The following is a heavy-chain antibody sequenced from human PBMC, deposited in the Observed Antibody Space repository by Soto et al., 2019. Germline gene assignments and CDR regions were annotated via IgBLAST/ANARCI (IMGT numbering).Heavy chain of an antibody. V-gene: IGHV3-21*01. CDR1: GFTFSSYS. CDR3: ARDFICSGGSCLLVPGVGSAFDI. Sequence: GGSLRLSCAASGFTFSSYSMNWVRQAPGKGLEWVSSISSSSSYIYYADSVKGRFTISRDNAKNSLYLQMNSLRAEDTAAYYCARDFICSGGSCLLVPGVGSAFDIWGQGTMVTVSS. CDR2: ISSSSSYI. D-gene: IGHD2-15*01. J-gene: IGHJ3*02.